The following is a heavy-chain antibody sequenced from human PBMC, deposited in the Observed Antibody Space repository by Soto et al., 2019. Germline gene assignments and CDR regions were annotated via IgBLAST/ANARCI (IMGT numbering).Heavy chain of an antibody. CDR1: GYTFTSYY. D-gene: IGHD3-3*01. CDR3: ARDRPTIFGVVIRNYYYYYGMDV. CDR2: INPSGGST. V-gene: IGHV1-46*01. J-gene: IGHJ6*02. Sequence: ASVKVSCKASGYTFTSYYMHWVRQAPGQGLEWMGIINPSGGSTSYAQKFQGRVTMTRDTSTSTVCMELSSLRSEDTAVYYCARDRPTIFGVVIRNYYYYYGMDVWGQGTTVTVSS.